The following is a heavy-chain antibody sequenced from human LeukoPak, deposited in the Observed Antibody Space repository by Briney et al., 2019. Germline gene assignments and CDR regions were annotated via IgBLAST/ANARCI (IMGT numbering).Heavy chain of an antibody. Sequence: TGGSLRLSCAASGFTFRSYNMNWVRQAPGKGLEWVSYISATGSTIYYADSVKGRFTVSRDNAKNSLFLQTNSLRAEDTAVYYCARGSYASGSCYWGQGTLVTVSS. D-gene: IGHD3-10*01. CDR1: GFTFRSYN. CDR3: ARGSYASGSCY. CDR2: ISATGSTI. V-gene: IGHV3-48*01. J-gene: IGHJ4*02.